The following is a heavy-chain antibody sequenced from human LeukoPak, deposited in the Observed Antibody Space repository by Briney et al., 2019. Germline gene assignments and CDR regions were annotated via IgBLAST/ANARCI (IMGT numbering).Heavy chain of an antibody. CDR3: AHFKLGLDYSFDF. Sequence: SGPMLVKPTQTLTLTCNFSGFSLDTTGVGVAWIRQPPGKALECLGIIYWDDDKRYSPSLKSRLAITKDASKNQVVLIMTNMDPVDTATYFCAHFKLGLDYSFDFWGQGAPVTVSS. J-gene: IGHJ4*02. CDR2: IYWDDDK. CDR1: GFSLDTTGVG. D-gene: IGHD1-7*01. V-gene: IGHV2-5*02.